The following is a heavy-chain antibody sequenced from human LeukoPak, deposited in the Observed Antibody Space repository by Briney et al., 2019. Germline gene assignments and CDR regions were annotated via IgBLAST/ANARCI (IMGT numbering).Heavy chain of an antibody. Sequence: GGSLRLSCAASGFNFSTFAIHWVRQAPGKGLEWVAVISYDGSNKYYADSVKGRFTISRDDSKNTLYLRMNSLRAVDTAVYYCAKGAVGGYFDYWGQGTLVTVSS. D-gene: IGHD1-26*01. V-gene: IGHV3-30*18. CDR3: AKGAVGGYFDY. CDR1: GFNFSTFA. CDR2: ISYDGSNK. J-gene: IGHJ4*02.